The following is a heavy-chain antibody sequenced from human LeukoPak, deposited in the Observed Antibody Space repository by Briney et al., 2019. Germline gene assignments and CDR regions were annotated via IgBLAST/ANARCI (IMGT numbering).Heavy chain of an antibody. D-gene: IGHD3-3*01. CDR1: GGSVSSSTYY. Sequence: PSQTLSLTCSASGGSVSSSTYYWAWIRQPPGKGLEWIGTIYYSGSSYYNPSLKSRLTISIDTSKNHFSLKLTSVTAADTAMYYCARELENTIFGVISRWFDPWGQGALVTVSP. CDR2: IYYSGSS. J-gene: IGHJ5*02. V-gene: IGHV4-39*07. CDR3: ARELENTIFGVISRWFDP.